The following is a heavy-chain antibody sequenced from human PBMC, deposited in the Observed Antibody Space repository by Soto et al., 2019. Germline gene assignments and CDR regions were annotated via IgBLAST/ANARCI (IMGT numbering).Heavy chain of an antibody. D-gene: IGHD3-10*01. CDR1: GFTFSSRW. Sequence: EVHLVESGGHLVQPGGSLRVSCAASGFTFSSRWMSWVRQAPGKGLEWVASILQDESVKHYVDSVRGRFTISRDNAQNSLYLQMDSLRAEDTAVYYCASLLGDVTTSDNWGQGTLVTVSS. J-gene: IGHJ4*02. CDR2: ILQDESVK. CDR3: ASLLGDVTTSDN. V-gene: IGHV3-7*01.